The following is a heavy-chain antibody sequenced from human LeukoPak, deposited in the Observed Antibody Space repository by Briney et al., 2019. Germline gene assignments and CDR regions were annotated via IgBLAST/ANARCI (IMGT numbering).Heavy chain of an antibody. J-gene: IGHJ4*02. V-gene: IGHV4-34*01. Sequence: PSETLSLTCAVYGGSFSGYYWSWIRQPPGKGLEWIGEINHSGSTNYNPSLKSRVTISVDTSKNQFSLKLSSVTAADTAVYYCARESEWFGELFWGQGTLVTVSS. CDR3: ARESEWFGELF. CDR2: INHSGST. D-gene: IGHD3-10*01. CDR1: GGSFSGYY.